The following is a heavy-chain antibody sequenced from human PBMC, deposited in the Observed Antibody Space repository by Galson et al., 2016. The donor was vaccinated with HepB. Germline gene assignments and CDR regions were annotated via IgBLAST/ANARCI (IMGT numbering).Heavy chain of an antibody. J-gene: IGHJ4*02. CDR1: GFSLNTSGVG. D-gene: IGHD1-1*01. CDR3: AHLTDPESSGNWNYFDY. CDR2: IYWDDDK. V-gene: IGHV2-5*02. Sequence: PALVKPTQTLTLTCTFSGFSLNTSGVGVGWIRQSPRKALEWLSVIYWDDDKRPTPSLKNRLTITKDNSKNQVVLTMTNMDPVDTATYYCAHLTDPESSGNWNYFDYWGQGTLVTVSS.